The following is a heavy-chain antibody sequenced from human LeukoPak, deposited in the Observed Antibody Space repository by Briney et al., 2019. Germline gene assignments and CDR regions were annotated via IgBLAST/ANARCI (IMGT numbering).Heavy chain of an antibody. V-gene: IGHV3-9*01. CDR1: GFTFDDYA. Sequence: GGSLRLSCAASGFTFDDYAMHWVRQAPGKGLEWVSGISWNSGSIDYADSVKGRFTISRDNARNSLYLQMNSLRAEDTALYYCAKGNSYDSSGLPFDYWGQGTLVTVSS. CDR3: AKGNSYDSSGLPFDY. CDR2: ISWNSGSI. D-gene: IGHD3-22*01. J-gene: IGHJ4*02.